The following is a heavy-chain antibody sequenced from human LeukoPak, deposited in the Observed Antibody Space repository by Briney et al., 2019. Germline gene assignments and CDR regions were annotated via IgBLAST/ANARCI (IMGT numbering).Heavy chain of an antibody. CDR2: ISSDGSIT. CDR1: GFTFSTYW. D-gene: IGHD4-23*01. CDR3: ARDEATVAYNWFDP. V-gene: IGHV3-74*01. J-gene: IGHJ5*02. Sequence: GGSLRLSCAASGFTFSTYWMHWVRQAPGKGLVWVSRISSDGSITSYADSVKGRFTISRDNAKNSLYLQMNSLRAEDTAVYYCARDEATVAYNWFDPWGQGTLVTVSS.